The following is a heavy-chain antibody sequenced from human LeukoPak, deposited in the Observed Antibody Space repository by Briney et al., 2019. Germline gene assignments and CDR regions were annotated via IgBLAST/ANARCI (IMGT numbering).Heavy chain of an antibody. CDR2: IWYDGSSK. Sequence: GGSLRLSCAASGFTFSSYAMHWVRQAPGKGLEWVAVIWYDGSSKYYADSVKGRFTISRDNSKNTQYLQMNSLRAEDTAVYYCARNMDSGSCFDYWGQGTLVAVSS. J-gene: IGHJ4*02. V-gene: IGHV3-33*08. D-gene: IGHD3-10*01. CDR1: GFTFSSYA. CDR3: ARNMDSGSCFDY.